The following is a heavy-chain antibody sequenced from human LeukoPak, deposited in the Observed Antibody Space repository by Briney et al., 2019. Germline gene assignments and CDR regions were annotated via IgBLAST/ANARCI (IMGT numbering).Heavy chain of an antibody. J-gene: IGHJ4*02. CDR2: IIVYNGNT. CDR1: VYTFTSYG. CDR3: AISNEWELQDDFDY. D-gene: IGHD1-26*01. Sequence: ASVKVSCKASVYTFTSYGISWVRHAPGQGLEWMGWIIVYNGNTTYAQKLQGRATMTTDTSTSTAYMELRSLRSDDTAVYYCAISNEWELQDDFDYWGQGTLVTVSS. V-gene: IGHV1-18*01.